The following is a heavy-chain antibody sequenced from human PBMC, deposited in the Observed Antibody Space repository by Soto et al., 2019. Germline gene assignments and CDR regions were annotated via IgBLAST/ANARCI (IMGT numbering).Heavy chain of an antibody. CDR1: GYTFTSYA. CDR2: INAGNGNT. V-gene: IGHV1-3*01. CDR3: ARVLPYYYGMDV. J-gene: IGHJ6*02. Sequence: QVPLVQSGAEVKKPGASVKVSCKASGYTFTSYAMHWVRQAPVQRLEWMGWINAGNGNTKYSQKFQGRVTITRDTSASTAYMELSSLRSEDTAVYYCARVLPYYYGMDVWGPGTTVTVSS.